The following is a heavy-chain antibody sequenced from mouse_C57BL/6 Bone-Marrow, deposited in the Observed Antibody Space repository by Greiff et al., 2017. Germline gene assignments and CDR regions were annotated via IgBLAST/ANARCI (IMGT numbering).Heavy chain of an antibody. V-gene: IGHV1-82*01. CDR1: GYAFSSSW. Sequence: QVHVKQSGPELVKPGASVKISCKASGYAFSSSWMNWVKQRPGKGLEWIGRIYPGDGDTNYNGKFKGKATLTADKSSSTAYMQLSSLTSEDSAVYFCARWGPFAYWGQGTLVTVSA. J-gene: IGHJ3*01. CDR3: ARWGPFAY. CDR2: IYPGDGDT.